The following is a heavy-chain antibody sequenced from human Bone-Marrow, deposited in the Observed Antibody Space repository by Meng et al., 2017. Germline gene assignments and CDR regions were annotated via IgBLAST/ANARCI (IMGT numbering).Heavy chain of an antibody. J-gene: IGHJ4*02. CDR2: IKQDGSEK. CDR3: ARDPPHSYYYDSSGSLDY. CDR1: GFTFNRYA. V-gene: IGHV3-7*01. D-gene: IGHD3-22*01. Sequence: GESLKISCAASGFTFNRYAMSWVRQAPGKGLEWVANIKQDGSEKYYVDSVKGRFTISRDNAKNSLYLQMNSLRAEDTAVYYCARDPPHSYYYDSSGSLDYWGQGTLVTVSS.